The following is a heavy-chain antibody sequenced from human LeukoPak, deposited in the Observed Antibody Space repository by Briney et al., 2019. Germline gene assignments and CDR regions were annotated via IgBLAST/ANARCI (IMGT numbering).Heavy chain of an antibody. Sequence: PSETLSLTCTVSGGSISSYYWSWIRQPPGKGLEWIGYIYHSGSTYYNPSLKSRVTISVDRSKNQFSLKLSSVTAADTAVYYCAREAPGLADAFDIWGQGTMVTVSS. J-gene: IGHJ3*02. D-gene: IGHD3-16*01. CDR1: GGSISSYY. CDR2: IYHSGST. V-gene: IGHV4-59*12. CDR3: AREAPGLADAFDI.